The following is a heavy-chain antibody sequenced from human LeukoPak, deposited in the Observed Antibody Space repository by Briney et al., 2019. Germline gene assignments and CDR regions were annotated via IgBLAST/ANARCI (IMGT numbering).Heavy chain of an antibody. CDR3: ARGGYSGYDWVDY. D-gene: IGHD5-12*01. CDR1: GFTFSDYY. V-gene: IGHV3-11*05. Sequence: GGSLRLSCAASGFTFSDYYMSWIRQAPGKGLEWVSYISSSSSYTNYADSVKGRFTISRDNAKNSLYLQMNSLRAEDTAVYYCARGGYSGYDWVDYWGQGTLVTISS. J-gene: IGHJ4*02. CDR2: ISSSSSYT.